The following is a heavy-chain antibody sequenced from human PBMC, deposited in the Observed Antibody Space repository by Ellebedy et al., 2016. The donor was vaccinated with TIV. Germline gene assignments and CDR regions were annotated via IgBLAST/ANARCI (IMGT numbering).Heavy chain of an antibody. D-gene: IGHD3-10*01. CDR2: IKQDGSEK. CDR1: GFTFSSYW. J-gene: IGHJ4*02. V-gene: IGHV3-7*02. Sequence: GESLKISXAASGFTFSSYWMSWVRQAPGKGLEWVANIKQDGSEKYYVDSVKGRFTISRDNAKNSLYLQMNSLRAEDTAVYYCARAPGELLWFGELTPIDNWGQGTLVTVSS. CDR3: ARAPGELLWFGELTPIDN.